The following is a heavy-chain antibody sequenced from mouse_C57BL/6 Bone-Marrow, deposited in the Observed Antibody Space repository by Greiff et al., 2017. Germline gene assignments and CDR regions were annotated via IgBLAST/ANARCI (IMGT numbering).Heavy chain of an antibody. V-gene: IGHV1-53*01. J-gene: IGHJ2*01. Sequence: VQLQQSGPELVKPGASVKLSCKASGYTFTSYSMHWVKQRPGQGLEWIGNINPSNGGSNYNDTFKDKATLTVDKSYRTASMQPNSLTSEDSAVSYCALWFFDYWGQGTTLTVSS. D-gene: IGHD2-2*01. CDR3: ALWFFDY. CDR2: INPSNGGS. CDR1: GYTFTSYS.